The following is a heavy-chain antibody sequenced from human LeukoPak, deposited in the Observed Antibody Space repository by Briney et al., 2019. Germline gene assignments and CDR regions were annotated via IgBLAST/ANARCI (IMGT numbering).Heavy chain of an antibody. CDR2: ISSSSSYI. V-gene: IGHV3-21*04. CDR1: GFTFSSYS. CDR3: AKALRDLTFLIVATNYFDY. J-gene: IGHJ4*02. Sequence: GGSLRLSCAASGFTFSSYSMNWVRQAPGKGLEWVSSISSSSSYIYYADSVKGRFTISRDNAKNSLYLQMNSLRAEDTAVYYCAKALRDLTFLIVATNYFDYWGQGTLVTVSS. D-gene: IGHD5-12*01.